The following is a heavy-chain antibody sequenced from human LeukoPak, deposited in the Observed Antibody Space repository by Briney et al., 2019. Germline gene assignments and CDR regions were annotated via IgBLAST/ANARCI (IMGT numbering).Heavy chain of an antibody. CDR3: ALLHCSSTSCHQTNDY. CDR1: GYTLTELS. J-gene: IGHJ4*02. D-gene: IGHD2-2*01. Sequence: GASVKVSCKVSGYTLTELSMHWVRQSPGKGVTWVGGFDPEDGETIYAQKFQGRVTMTEDTSTDTAYKELSSLRSEDTAVYYCALLHCSSTSCHQTNDYWGQGTLVTVSS. V-gene: IGHV1-24*01. CDR2: FDPEDGET.